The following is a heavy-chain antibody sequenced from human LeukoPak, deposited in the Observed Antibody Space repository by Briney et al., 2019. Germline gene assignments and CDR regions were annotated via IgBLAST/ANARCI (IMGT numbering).Heavy chain of an antibody. V-gene: IGHV3-20*04. CDR2: INWNGGSR. Sequence: GGSLRLSCAAPGFTFDDYGMSWVRQAPGKGLEWVSGINWNGGSRDYADSVKGRFTISRDNAKNSLYLQMNSLRAEDTALYYCARDQGYYFDYWGQGTLVTVSS. J-gene: IGHJ4*02. CDR3: ARDQGYYFDY. CDR1: GFTFDDYG.